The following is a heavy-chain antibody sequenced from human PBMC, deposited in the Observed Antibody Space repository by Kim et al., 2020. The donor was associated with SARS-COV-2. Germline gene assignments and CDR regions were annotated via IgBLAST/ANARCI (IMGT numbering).Heavy chain of an antibody. V-gene: IGHV4-34*01. CDR3: ARSLAAAVS. D-gene: IGHD6-13*01. CDR2: GT. Sequence: GTDYNPALNSQVTISVETAKNQFSPKLSSVAAADTAVYYCARSLAAAVSWGQGTLVTVSS. J-gene: IGHJ4*02.